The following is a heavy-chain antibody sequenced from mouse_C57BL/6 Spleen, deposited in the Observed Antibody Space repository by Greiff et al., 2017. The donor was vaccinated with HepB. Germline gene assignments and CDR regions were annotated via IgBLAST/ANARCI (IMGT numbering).Heavy chain of an antibody. D-gene: IGHD1-1*01. Sequence: VQLQQSGPELVKPGASVKISCKASGYTFTDYYMNWVKQSHGKGLEWIGDINPNNGGTSYNQKFKGKATLTVDKSSSTAYMELRSLTSEDSAVYYCAREGGVVAFHWYFDVWGTGTTVTVSS. CDR3: AREGGVVAFHWYFDV. CDR1: GYTFTDYY. J-gene: IGHJ1*03. V-gene: IGHV1-26*01. CDR2: INPNNGGT.